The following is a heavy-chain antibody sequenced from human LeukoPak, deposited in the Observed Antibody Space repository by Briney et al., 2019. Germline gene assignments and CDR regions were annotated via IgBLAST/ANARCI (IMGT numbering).Heavy chain of an antibody. CDR3: ARGGSYLSAFDI. V-gene: IGHV3-23*01. J-gene: IGHJ3*02. D-gene: IGHD1-26*01. Sequence: GGSLRLSCAASGFTFSSYGMSWVRQAPGKGLEWVSAISGSGGSTYYADSVKGRFTISRDNSKNTLYLQMNSLRAEDTAVYYCARGGSYLSAFDIWGQGTMVTVSS. CDR1: GFTFSSYG. CDR2: ISGSGGST.